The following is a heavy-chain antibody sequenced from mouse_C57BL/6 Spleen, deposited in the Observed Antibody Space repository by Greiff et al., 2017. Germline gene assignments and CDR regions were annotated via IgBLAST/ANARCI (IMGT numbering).Heavy chain of an antibody. J-gene: IGHJ2*01. CDR2: IYPGSGNT. Sequence: VQGVESGAELVRPGASVKLSCKASGYTFTDYYINWVKQRPGQGLEWIARIYPGSGNTYYNEKFKGKATLTAEKSSSTAYMQLSSLTSEDSAVYFCARSGDGYYLYFDYWGQGTTLTVSS. CDR1: GYTFTDYY. D-gene: IGHD2-3*01. CDR3: ARSGDGYYLYFDY. V-gene: IGHV1-76*01.